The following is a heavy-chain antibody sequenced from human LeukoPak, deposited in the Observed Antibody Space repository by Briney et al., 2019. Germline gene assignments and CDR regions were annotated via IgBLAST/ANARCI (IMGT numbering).Heavy chain of an antibody. CDR3: ARSNPRGSGSYDY. Sequence: SETLSLTCTVSGGPISSSSYYWGWIRQPPGKGLEWIGSIYYSGSTYYNPSLKSRVTISVDTSKNQFSLKLSSVTAADTAVYYCARSNPRGSGSYDYWGQGTLVTVSP. J-gene: IGHJ4*02. CDR2: IYYSGST. D-gene: IGHD3-10*01. V-gene: IGHV4-39*01. CDR1: GGPISSSSYY.